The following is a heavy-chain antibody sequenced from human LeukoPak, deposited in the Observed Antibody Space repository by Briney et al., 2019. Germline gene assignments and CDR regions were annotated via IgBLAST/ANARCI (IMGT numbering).Heavy chain of an antibody. J-gene: IGHJ3*02. D-gene: IGHD6-13*01. CDR2: ISSSSSYI. CDR3: ARDFIAGDAFDI. Sequence: ASETLSLTCAVYGGSFSGYYWSWIRQAPGKGLEWVSSISSSSSYIYYADSVKGRFTISRDNAKSSLYLQMNSLRAEDTAVYYCARDFIAGDAFDIWGQGTMVTVSS. V-gene: IGHV3-21*01. CDR1: GGSFSGYY.